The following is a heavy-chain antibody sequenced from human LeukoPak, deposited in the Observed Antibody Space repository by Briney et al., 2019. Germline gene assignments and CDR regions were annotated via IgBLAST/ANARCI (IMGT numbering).Heavy chain of an antibody. D-gene: IGHD6-25*01. J-gene: IGHJ4*02. CDR2: ISAYNGNT. Sequence: ASEKVSCKASGGTFSSYAISWVRQAPGQGLEWMGWISAYNGNTNYPQSLQDRVTVTTDTSTSTAYMELRSLRSDDTAVYYCARDALGRLTVDYWGQGTLVTVSS. V-gene: IGHV1-18*01. CDR1: GGTFSSYA. CDR3: ARDALGRLTVDY.